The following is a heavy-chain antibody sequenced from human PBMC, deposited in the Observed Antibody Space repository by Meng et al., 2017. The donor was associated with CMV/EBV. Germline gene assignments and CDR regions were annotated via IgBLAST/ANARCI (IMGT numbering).Heavy chain of an antibody. D-gene: IGHD3-3*01. CDR2: IYHSGST. J-gene: IGHJ6*02. V-gene: IGHV4-4*02. Sequence: SETLSLTCAVSGGSISSSNWWSWVRQPPGKGLEWIGEIYHSGSTNYNPSLKSRVTISVDKSKNQFSLKLSSVTAADTAVHYCARGSGYYTHYYYYGMDVWGQGTTVTVSS. CDR1: GGSISSSNW. CDR3: ARGSGYYTHYYYYGMDV.